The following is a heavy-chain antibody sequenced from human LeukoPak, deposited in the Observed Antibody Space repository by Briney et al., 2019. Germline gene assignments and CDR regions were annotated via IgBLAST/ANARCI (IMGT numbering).Heavy chain of an antibody. CDR3: ARDGTYTDYDPDFDI. J-gene: IGHJ4*02. D-gene: IGHD5-12*01. Sequence: HPGGSLRLSCAASGLTFSNYWMTWVRQAPGKGLEWVANIKQDGSEKNYVDSAKGRFTISRDNAKNSLYLQMNSLRAEDTAVFYCARDGTYTDYDPDFDIWGQGTLVTVSS. CDR2: IKQDGSEK. CDR1: GLTFSNYW. V-gene: IGHV3-7*01.